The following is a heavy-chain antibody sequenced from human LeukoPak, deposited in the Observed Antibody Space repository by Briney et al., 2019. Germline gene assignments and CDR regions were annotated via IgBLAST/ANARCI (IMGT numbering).Heavy chain of an antibody. J-gene: IGHJ4*02. Sequence: SVKVSCKASGGTFSSYAISWLRQAPGQGLERMGGIIPIFSTANYAQKFQGRVTITADESTSTAYMELSSLRSEGTAVYYCARAEGADIAAAAYFYYWGQGTLVTVSS. CDR3: ARAEGADIAAAAYFYY. D-gene: IGHD6-13*01. CDR1: GGTFSSYA. CDR2: IIPIFSTA. V-gene: IGHV1-69*13.